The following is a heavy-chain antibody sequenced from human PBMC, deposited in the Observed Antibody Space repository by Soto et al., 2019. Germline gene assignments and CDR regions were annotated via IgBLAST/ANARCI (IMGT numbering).Heavy chain of an antibody. D-gene: IGHD2-2*01. CDR2: ISAYNGNT. J-gene: IGHJ4*02. Sequence: ASVKVSCKTSGYTFTSHGISWVRQAPGQGLEWMGWISAYNGNTNYAQKLQGRVTMTTDTPTSTAYMELRSLRSDDTAVYYCARTYCSSARCYSDYWGQGTPVTVSS. V-gene: IGHV1-18*04. CDR3: ARTYCSSARCYSDY. CDR1: GYTFTSHG.